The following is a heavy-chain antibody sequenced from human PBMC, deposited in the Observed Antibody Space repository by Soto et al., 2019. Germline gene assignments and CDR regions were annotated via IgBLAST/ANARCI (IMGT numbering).Heavy chain of an antibody. CDR1: GITISNYP. J-gene: IGHJ4*02. Sequence: EVQLLESGGGLVQPGGSLRLSCAASGITISNYPMSWVRQAPGKGLDWFSGISGSGDRTYYADSAKGRFTISKDISRNSLSLQLDSLGVEDTAVYFCVKDDGGYPSTAPHWGQGTLVTVSS. D-gene: IGHD3-22*01. V-gene: IGHV3-23*01. CDR2: ISGSGDRT. CDR3: VKDDGGYPSTAPH.